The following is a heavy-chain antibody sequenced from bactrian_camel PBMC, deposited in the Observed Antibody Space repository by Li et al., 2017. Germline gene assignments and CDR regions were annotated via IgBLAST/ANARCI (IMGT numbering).Heavy chain of an antibody. CDR3: AAKCKTRRLGSWGIYGDN. CDR2: ITRDGTS. V-gene: IGHV3S53*01. J-gene: IGHJ4*01. D-gene: IGHD5*01. Sequence: HVQLVESGGALVQPGGSLKLSCAASAGYIFTCYTMDWHRQAPGKERELVSSITRDGTSTYADAVKGRFTISQDNDKNTLYLEMNSLKTEDTAVYYCAAKCKTRRLGSWGIYGDNWGQGTQVTVS. CDR1: AGYIFTCYT.